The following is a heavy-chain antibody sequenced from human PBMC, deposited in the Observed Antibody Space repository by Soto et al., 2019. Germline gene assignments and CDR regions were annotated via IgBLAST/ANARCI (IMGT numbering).Heavy chain of an antibody. Sequence: GESLKISCKGSGYSFTSYWISWVRQMPGKGLEWMGRIDPSDSYTNYSPSFQGHVTISADKSISTAYLQWSSLKASDTAMYYCASYSGSYQRHFDYWGQGTLVTVSS. V-gene: IGHV5-10-1*01. D-gene: IGHD1-26*01. CDR3: ASYSGSYQRHFDY. CDR2: IDPSDSYT. CDR1: GYSFTSYW. J-gene: IGHJ4*02.